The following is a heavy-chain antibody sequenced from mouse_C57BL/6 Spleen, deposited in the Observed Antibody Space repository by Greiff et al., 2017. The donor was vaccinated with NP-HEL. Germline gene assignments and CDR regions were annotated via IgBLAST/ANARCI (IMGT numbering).Heavy chain of an antibody. CDR1: GYTFTSYW. D-gene: IGHD2-5*01. J-gene: IGHJ3*01. CDR2: IDPSDSET. CDR3: ARSSSNYQFAY. V-gene: IGHV1-52*01. Sequence: QVQLQQPGAELVRPGSSVKLSCKASGYTFTSYWMHWVKQRPIQGLEWIGNIDPSDSETHYNQKFKDKATLTVDKSSSTAYMQLSSLTSEDSAVYYCARSSSNYQFAYWGQGTLVTVSA.